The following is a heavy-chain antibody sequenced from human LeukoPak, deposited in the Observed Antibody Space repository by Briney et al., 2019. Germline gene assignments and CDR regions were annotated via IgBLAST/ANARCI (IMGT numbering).Heavy chain of an antibody. CDR1: GGSISSYY. CDR2: IYTSGST. D-gene: IGHD1-26*01. V-gene: IGHV4-4*07. Sequence: SETLSLTCTVSGGSISSYYWSWIRQPAGKGLEWIGRIYTSGSTNYNPSLKSRVTMSVDTSKNQFSLKLSSVTAADTAVYYCARSILVGATIYFDYWGQGTLFTVSS. CDR3: ARSILVGATIYFDY. J-gene: IGHJ4*02.